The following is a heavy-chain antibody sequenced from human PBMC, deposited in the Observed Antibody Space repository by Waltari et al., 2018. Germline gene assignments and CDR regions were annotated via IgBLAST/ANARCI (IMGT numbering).Heavy chain of an antibody. CDR3: ARGIDGRDIVGVVAAARSWDFER. CDR1: GGSFRGYY. Sequence: QVQLQQWGAGLLKPSETLSLTCAVYGGSFRGYYWSLIRQPPGKGLAWIGEIHHSGSPKSNPPLKRRVTISGDTAKNQGSLKLSSVAAADTAVYYWARGIDGRDIVGVVAAARSWDFERWGRGTLVTVSS. CDR2: IHHSGSP. J-gene: IGHJ2*01. D-gene: IGHD2-15*01. V-gene: IGHV4-34*01.